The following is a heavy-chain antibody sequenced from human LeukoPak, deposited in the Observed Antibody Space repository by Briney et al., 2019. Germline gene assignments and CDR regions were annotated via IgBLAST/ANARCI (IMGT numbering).Heavy chain of an antibody. J-gene: IGHJ4*02. V-gene: IGHV3-23*01. CDR3: AKEKDSSGYSYYFDY. CDR2: ISGSGDST. D-gene: IGHD3-22*01. Sequence: GGSLRLSCAASGFTFSNYAMRWVRQAPGKGLEWVSGISGSGDSTYYADSVKGRFTISRDNSKNTLYLQMNSLRAEDTALYYCAKEKDSSGYSYYFDYWGQGTLVTVSS. CDR1: GFTFSNYA.